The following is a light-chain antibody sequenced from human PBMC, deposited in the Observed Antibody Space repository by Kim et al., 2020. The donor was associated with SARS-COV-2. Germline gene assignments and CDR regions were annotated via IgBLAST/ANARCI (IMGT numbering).Light chain of an antibody. V-gene: IGLV2-14*03. J-gene: IGLJ1*01. CDR2: NVS. CDR3: SSYTSSNSLYV. Sequence: SITISCTGTGTDVGGYNYVSWYQQHPGKAPKLLISNVSNRPSGISYRFSGSKSGNTASLTISGLQAEDEADYYCSSYTSSNSLYVFGGGTKVTVL. CDR1: GTDVGGYNY.